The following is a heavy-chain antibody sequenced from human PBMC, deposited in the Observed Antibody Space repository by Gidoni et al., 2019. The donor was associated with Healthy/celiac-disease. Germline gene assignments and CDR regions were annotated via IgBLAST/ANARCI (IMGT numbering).Heavy chain of an antibody. CDR2: IWYDGSNK. CDR3: AGDSSSWYYFDY. D-gene: IGHD6-13*01. J-gene: IGHJ4*02. V-gene: IGHV3-33*01. Sequence: QVQLVESGGGVVQPGGSLRLSCAAAGFTFSSYGMHWVLQAPGKGLEWVAVIWYDGSNKYYADSVKGRFTISRDNSKNTLYLQMNSLRAEDTAVYYCAGDSSSWYYFDYWGQGTLVTVSS. CDR1: GFTFSSYG.